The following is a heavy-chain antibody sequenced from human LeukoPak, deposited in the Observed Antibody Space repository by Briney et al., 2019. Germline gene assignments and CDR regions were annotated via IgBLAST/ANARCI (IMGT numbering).Heavy chain of an antibody. CDR3: ARDPRSDFWSGYPPSLFDY. V-gene: IGHV3-7*01. CDR1: GFTFSSYW. CDR2: IKQDGSEK. Sequence: GGSLRLSCAASGFTFSSYWRSWVRQAPGKGLEWVANIKQDGSEKYYVDSVKGRFTISRDNAKNSVYLQMNSLRAEDTAVYYCARDPRSDFWSGYPPSLFDYWGQGTLVTVSS. D-gene: IGHD3-3*01. J-gene: IGHJ4*02.